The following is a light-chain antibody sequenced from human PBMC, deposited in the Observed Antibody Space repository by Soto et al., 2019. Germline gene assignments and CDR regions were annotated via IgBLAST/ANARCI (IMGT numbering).Light chain of an antibody. CDR1: QSISNW. V-gene: IGKV1-5*03. J-gene: IGKJ1*01. Sequence: DFQMTQSPSTLSASVGDRITSTCRASQSISNWLAWFQQKPGKAPKLLIYEASILESGVPSRFSGSASGTEFTLTISSLQPDDFATYYCQQDHGPWTVGQGTKVELK. CDR3: QQDHGPWT. CDR2: EAS.